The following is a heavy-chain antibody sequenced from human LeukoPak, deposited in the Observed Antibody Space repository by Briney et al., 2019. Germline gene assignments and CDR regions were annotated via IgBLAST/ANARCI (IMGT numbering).Heavy chain of an antibody. V-gene: IGHV5-51*01. Sequence: GESLKISCKGSGYSFTSYWIGWVRQMPGKGLEWMGIIYPGDSDTRYSPSFPGQVTISADKSISTAYLQWSSLKASDTAMYYCASSVAGTFWYFDLWGRGTLVTVSS. J-gene: IGHJ2*01. CDR3: ASSVAGTFWYFDL. D-gene: IGHD6-19*01. CDR1: GYSFTSYW. CDR2: IYPGDSDT.